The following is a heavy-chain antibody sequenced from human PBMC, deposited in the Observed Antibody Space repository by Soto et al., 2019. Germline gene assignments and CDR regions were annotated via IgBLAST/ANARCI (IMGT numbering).Heavy chain of an antibody. D-gene: IGHD3-3*01. J-gene: IGHJ5*02. CDR1: GGSISSNSYY. V-gene: IGHV4-39*01. CDR3: ARQWPFGVVIILNWFDP. Sequence: SETLSLTCTVSGGSISSNSYYWGWIRQPPGKGLEWIGSIYYTGRTYYNPSLKSRVTVSVDTSKNQFSLRLSSVTAADTAMYFCARQWPFGVVIILNWFDPWGQGTLVTVSS. CDR2: IYYTGRT.